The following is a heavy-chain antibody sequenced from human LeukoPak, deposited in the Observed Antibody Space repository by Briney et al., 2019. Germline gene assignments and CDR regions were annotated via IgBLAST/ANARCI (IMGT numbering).Heavy chain of an antibody. Sequence: GGSLRLSCAASGFTFSNYAMSWVRQAPGKGLEWVSAISFTGSGTYYADSVKGRFTISRDNSKNTLYLQMNSLRAEDTAVYYCAKSLSSGYYYFDSYFDYWGQGTPVTVSS. J-gene: IGHJ4*02. CDR3: AKSLSSGYYYFDSYFDY. CDR2: ISFTGSGT. V-gene: IGHV3-23*01. CDR1: GFTFSNYA. D-gene: IGHD3-22*01.